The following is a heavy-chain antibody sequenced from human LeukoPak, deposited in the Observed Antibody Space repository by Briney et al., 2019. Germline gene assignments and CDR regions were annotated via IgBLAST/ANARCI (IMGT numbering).Heavy chain of an antibody. CDR3: AAGPGAPRWLFDS. V-gene: IGHV1-8*01. CDR1: GYSFTSYD. Sequence: EASVKVSCKPSGYSFTSYDINLVRQATGRGLEWMGWMNPNSGDTGYVQKFQGRVTITRSTSISTASMELRRLTSADTAVFFFAAGPGAPRWLFDSWARGPPV. D-gene: IGHD4-23*01. J-gene: IGHJ4*02. CDR2: MNPNSGDT.